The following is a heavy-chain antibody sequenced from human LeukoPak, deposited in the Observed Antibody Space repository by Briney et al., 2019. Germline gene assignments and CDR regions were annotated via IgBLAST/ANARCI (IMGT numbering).Heavy chain of an antibody. D-gene: IGHD5-18*01. Sequence: PGGSLRLSCAVSGFSLSSYWMSWVRQTPGKGLEWVANIKQDGSEKHYVDSVKGRFAISRDNAKDSLYLQMNSLRIEDTAVYYCATSGYNFDYWGQGTLVTVSS. CDR1: GFSLSSYW. V-gene: IGHV3-7*05. CDR3: ATSGYNFDY. J-gene: IGHJ4*02. CDR2: IKQDGSEK.